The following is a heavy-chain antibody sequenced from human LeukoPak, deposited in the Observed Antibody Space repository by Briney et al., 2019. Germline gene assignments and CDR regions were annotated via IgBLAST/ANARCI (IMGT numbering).Heavy chain of an antibody. V-gene: IGHV3-74*01. CDR2: INSDGGST. D-gene: IGHD4-17*01. J-gene: IGHJ3*02. CDR3: AREPTDDYGDLTDAFDI. Sequence: GGSLRLSCAASGFTFSSYWMHWVRQAPGKGLVWVSRINSDGGSTSYADSVKGRFTISRDNAKNTLYLQMNSLRAEDTAVYYCAREPTDDYGDLTDAFDIWGQGTMVTVSS. CDR1: GFTFSSYW.